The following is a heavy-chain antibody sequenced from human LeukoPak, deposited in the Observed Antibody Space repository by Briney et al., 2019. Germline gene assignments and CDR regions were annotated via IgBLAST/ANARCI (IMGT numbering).Heavy chain of an antibody. D-gene: IGHD2-8*01. CDR1: GFTFSSYE. V-gene: IGHV3-48*03. CDR2: ISSSGSTI. CDR3: ARSSCTNGVCYLDY. Sequence: PGGSLRLSCAASGFTFSSYEMNWVRQAPGKGLEWVSYISSSGSTIYYADSVKGRFTISRDNAKNSLYLQMNSLRAEDTAVYYCARSSCTNGVCYLDYWGQGTLVTVSS. J-gene: IGHJ4*02.